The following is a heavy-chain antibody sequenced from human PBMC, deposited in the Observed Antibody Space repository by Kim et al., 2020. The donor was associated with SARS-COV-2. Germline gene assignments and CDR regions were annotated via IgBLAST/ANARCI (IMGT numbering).Heavy chain of an antibody. J-gene: IGHJ5*02. V-gene: IGHV4-39*01. CDR3: GRAVAGNEVFWFDP. CDR1: GGSISSSSYY. D-gene: IGHD6-19*01. CDR2: IYYSGST. Sequence: SETLSLTCTVSGGSISSSSYYWGWIRQPPGKGLEWIGSIYYSGSTYYNPSLKSRVTISVDTSKNQFSLKLSSVTAADTAVYYCGRAVAGNEVFWFDPWGQGTLVTVSS.